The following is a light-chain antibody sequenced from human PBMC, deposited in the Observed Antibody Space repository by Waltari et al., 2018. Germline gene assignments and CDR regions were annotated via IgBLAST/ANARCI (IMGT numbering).Light chain of an antibody. CDR1: ALHKQY. CDR2: KDT. CDR3: QSADSRGTVV. Sequence: SYELTQPPSVSVSPGQPSMITCSGNALHKQYAYCYQKKPGQAPVLVIYKDTERTSGIPERFSGSRSGTTVTLTISGVQTEDEADYYCQSADSRGTVVFGGGTELTVL. V-gene: IGLV3-25*03. J-gene: IGLJ2*01.